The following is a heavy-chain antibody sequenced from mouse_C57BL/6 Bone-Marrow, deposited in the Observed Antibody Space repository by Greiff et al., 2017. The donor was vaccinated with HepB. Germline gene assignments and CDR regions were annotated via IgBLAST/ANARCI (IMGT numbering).Heavy chain of an antibody. Sequence: QVQLKESGPELVKPGASVKISCKASGYSFTSYYIHWVKQRPGQGLEWIGWIYPGSGNTKYNEKFKGKATLTADTSSSTAYMQLSSLTSEDSAVYYCARDSLLLKVFGYAMDYWGQGTSVTVSS. CDR1: GYSFTSYY. V-gene: IGHV1-66*01. D-gene: IGHD1-1*01. J-gene: IGHJ4*01. CDR2: IYPGSGNT. CDR3: ARDSLLLKVFGYAMDY.